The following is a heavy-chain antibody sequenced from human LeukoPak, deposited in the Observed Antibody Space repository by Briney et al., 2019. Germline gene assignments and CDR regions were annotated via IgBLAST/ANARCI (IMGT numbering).Heavy chain of an antibody. D-gene: IGHD6-13*01. Sequence: GGSLRLSCAASGFTVSSNYMSWVRQAPGKGLEWVSAISGSGGSTYYADSVKGRFTISRDNSKNTLYLQMNSLRAEDTAVYYCAKVIPGIAAEEDYFDYWGQGTLVTVSS. CDR1: GFTVSSNY. CDR2: ISGSGGST. V-gene: IGHV3-23*01. J-gene: IGHJ4*02. CDR3: AKVIPGIAAEEDYFDY.